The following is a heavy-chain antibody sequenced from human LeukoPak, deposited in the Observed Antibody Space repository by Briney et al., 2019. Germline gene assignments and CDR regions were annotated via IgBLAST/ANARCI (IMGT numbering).Heavy chain of an antibody. Sequence: SETLSLTCAVYGGSFSGYYWSWIRQPPGKGLEWIGEINHSGSTNYNPSLKSRVTISVDTSKNQFSLKLSAVTAADTAVYYCARMTGSDSSDWFDPWGQGTLVTVSS. J-gene: IGHJ5*02. CDR1: GGSFSGYY. CDR2: INHSGST. D-gene: IGHD3-9*01. V-gene: IGHV4-34*01. CDR3: ARMTGSDSSDWFDP.